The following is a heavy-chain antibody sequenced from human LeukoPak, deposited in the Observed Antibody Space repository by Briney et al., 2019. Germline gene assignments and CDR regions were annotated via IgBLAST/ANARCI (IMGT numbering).Heavy chain of an antibody. CDR1: GFTFSVYS. Sequence: GGSLRLSCAASGFTFSVYSMNWVRQAPGKGLEWVSYISSSSGTIYYADSVKGRVTISRDNVENSLHLQMNSLRVEDTAVYYCAREFEVPAAAPDYYYYYYIDVWGIGTTVTVSS. CDR3: AREFEVPAAAPDYYYYYYIDV. D-gene: IGHD2-2*01. V-gene: IGHV3-48*04. J-gene: IGHJ6*03. CDR2: ISSSSGTI.